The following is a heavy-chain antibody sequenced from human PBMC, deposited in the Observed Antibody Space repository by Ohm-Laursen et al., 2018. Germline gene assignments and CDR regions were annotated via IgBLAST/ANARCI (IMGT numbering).Heavy chain of an antibody. D-gene: IGHD1-7*01. CDR1: GFTVSSNY. V-gene: IGHV3-53*01. J-gene: IGHJ4*02. CDR2: IYSGGST. Sequence: GSLRLSCAASGFTVSSNYMSWVRQAPGKGLEWVSVIYSGGSTYYADSVKGRFTISRDNSKNTLYLQMNSLRAEDTAVYYCAKETRGNYPDYFDYWGQGTLVTVSS. CDR3: AKETRGNYPDYFDY.